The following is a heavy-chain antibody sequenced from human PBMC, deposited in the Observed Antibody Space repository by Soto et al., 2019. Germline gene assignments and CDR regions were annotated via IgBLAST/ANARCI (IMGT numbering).Heavy chain of an antibody. Sequence: SESLSLTCTVSGGSICSYYWSWIRQPPGKGLEWIGYIYYSGSTNYNPSLKSRVTISVDTSKNQFSLKLSSVTAADTAVYYCARTMTTVTYYYYYMDVWGKGTTVTVSS. D-gene: IGHD4-4*01. V-gene: IGHV4-59*01. CDR2: IYYSGST. J-gene: IGHJ6*03. CDR3: ARTMTTVTYYYYYMDV. CDR1: GGSICSYY.